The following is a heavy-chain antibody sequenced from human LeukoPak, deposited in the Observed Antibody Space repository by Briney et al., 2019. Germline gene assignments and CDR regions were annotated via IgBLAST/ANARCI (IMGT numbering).Heavy chain of an antibody. CDR3: TTVSLVVVAAASNV. CDR1: GFAFSSYG. J-gene: IGHJ4*02. CDR2: IKSKTDGGTT. D-gene: IGHD2-2*01. Sequence: GGSLRLSCAASGFAFSSYGMHWVRQAPGKGLEWVGRIKSKTDGGTTDYAPPVKGRFTISRDDSKNTLYLQMSSLRTEDTAVYYCTTVSLVVVAAASNVWGQGTLVTVSS. V-gene: IGHV3-15*01.